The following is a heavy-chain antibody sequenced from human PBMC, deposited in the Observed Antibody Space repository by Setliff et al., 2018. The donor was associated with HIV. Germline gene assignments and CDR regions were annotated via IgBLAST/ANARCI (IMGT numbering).Heavy chain of an antibody. CDR2: IYYSGST. D-gene: IGHD2-21*02. J-gene: IGHJ6*03. CDR3: ARGLTAISGYYYMDV. CDR1: GGSISSGGYY. Sequence: SETLSLTCTVSGGSISSGGYYWSWIRQHPGKGLEWSGYIYYSGSTYYNPSLKSLVTISVDTSKNQFSLKLSSVTAADTAVYYCARGLTAISGYYYMDVWGKGTTVTVSS. V-gene: IGHV4-31*01.